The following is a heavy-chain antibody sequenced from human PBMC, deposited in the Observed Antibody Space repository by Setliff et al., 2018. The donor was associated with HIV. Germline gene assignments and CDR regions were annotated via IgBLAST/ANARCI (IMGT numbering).Heavy chain of an antibody. CDR3: ASAEPPIYSSGWRGVGYFDY. V-gene: IGHV4-38-2*01. CDR2: IYHSGST. J-gene: IGHJ4*02. Sequence: PSETLSLTCAVSGYSISSGYYWGWIRQPPGKGLEWIGSIYHSGSTYYNPSLKSRVTISVDTSKNQFSLKLSSVTAADTAVYYCASAEPPIYSSGWRGVGYFDYWGQGTLVTVSS. D-gene: IGHD6-19*01. CDR1: GYSISSGYY.